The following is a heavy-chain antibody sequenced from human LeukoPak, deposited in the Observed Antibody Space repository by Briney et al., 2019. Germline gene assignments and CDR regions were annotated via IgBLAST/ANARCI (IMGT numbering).Heavy chain of an antibody. Sequence: ASVRVSCKASGYTFTSYGISWVRQAPGQGLEWMGWINAYNDDTNHAQNFQGRVTMTTDTSTSTPYMELRSLRSDDTAVYYCARDGSGQWLDYWGQGTLVTVSS. CDR1: GYTFTSYG. J-gene: IGHJ4*02. CDR3: ARDGSGQWLDY. V-gene: IGHV1-18*01. CDR2: INAYNDDT. D-gene: IGHD3-10*01.